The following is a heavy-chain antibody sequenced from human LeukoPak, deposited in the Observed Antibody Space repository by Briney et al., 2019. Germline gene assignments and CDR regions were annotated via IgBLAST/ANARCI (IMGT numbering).Heavy chain of an antibody. CDR3: ARDQGWFGDGYFDY. CDR2: SSSGSTI. CDR1: GFTFSIYE. J-gene: IGHJ4*02. V-gene: IGHV3-48*03. Sequence: GGSLRLSCAASGFTFSIYEMNWVRQAPGKGLEWVSSSSGSTIYYADSVKGRFTISRDNSKNTLYLQMNSLRAEDTAVYYCARDQGWFGDGYFDYWGQGTLVTVSS. D-gene: IGHD3-10*01.